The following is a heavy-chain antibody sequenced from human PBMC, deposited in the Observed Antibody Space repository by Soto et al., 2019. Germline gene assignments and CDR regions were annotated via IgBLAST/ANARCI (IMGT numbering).Heavy chain of an antibody. CDR3: ARGCILTGYYHRHEERNFDY. V-gene: IGHV3-66*01. J-gene: IGHJ4*02. Sequence: GGSLRLSCTASGFTVSNTYLSWVRQAPGKGLEWVSAVYADGSTHYADSVKGRFTISRDNSKNTLYLQMNSLRAEDTAVYYCARGCILTGYYHRHEERNFDYWGQGTLVTVSS. CDR1: GFTVSNTY. CDR2: VYADGST. D-gene: IGHD3-9*01.